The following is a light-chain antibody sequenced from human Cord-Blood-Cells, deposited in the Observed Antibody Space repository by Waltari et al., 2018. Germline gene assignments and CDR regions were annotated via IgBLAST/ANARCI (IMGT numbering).Light chain of an antibody. V-gene: IGLV2-14*01. CDR2: EVS. CDR1: SSDVGGYNY. J-gene: IGLJ2*01. CDR3: SSYTSSSTYVV. Sequence: QSALTQPASVSGSPGQSITISCTGTSSDVGGYNYVSWYQQHPGKAPKLMIYEVSNRTSVVSNRFSGSKSGNTASLTISGLQAEDEADYYCSSYTSSSTYVVFGGGTKLTVL.